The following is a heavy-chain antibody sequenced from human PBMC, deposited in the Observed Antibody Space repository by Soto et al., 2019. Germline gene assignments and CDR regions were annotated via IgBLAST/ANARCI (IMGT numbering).Heavy chain of an antibody. Sequence: SVKVSCKASGYTFTMYGISGVGQSGLRGRDGMGWISAYNGNTNYAQKLQGRVTMTTDTSTSTAYMELRSLRSDDTAVYYCARARITMIVVVNPSDYYYGMDVWGQGTTVTVSS. CDR1: GYTFTMYG. CDR2: ISAYNGNT. CDR3: ARARITMIVVVNPSDYYYGMDV. J-gene: IGHJ6*02. V-gene: IGHV1-18*04. D-gene: IGHD3-22*01.